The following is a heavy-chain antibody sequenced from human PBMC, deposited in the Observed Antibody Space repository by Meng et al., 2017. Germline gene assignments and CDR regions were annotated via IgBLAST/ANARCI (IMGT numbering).Heavy chain of an antibody. CDR2: ISYDGSNK. CDR1: GFTFSSYF. J-gene: IGHJ4*02. CDR3: ARNTYYYDSSGYIDY. Sequence: QVQLVESGGGVVHPGRSLRLSCAASGFTFSSYFMHWVRQAPGKGLEWVAVISYDGSNKYYADSVKGRFTISRDNSKNTLYLQMNSLRAEDTAVYYCARNTYYYDSSGYIDYWGQGTLVTVSS. V-gene: IGHV3-30*01. D-gene: IGHD3-22*01.